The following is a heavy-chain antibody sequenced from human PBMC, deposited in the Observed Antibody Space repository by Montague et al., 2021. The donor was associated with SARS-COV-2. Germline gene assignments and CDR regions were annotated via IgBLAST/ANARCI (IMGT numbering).Heavy chain of an antibody. J-gene: IGHJ6*02. CDR3: AGDLSYYGMDV. CDR1: GFTFSSYD. Sequence: SLRLSCAASGFTFSSYDMHWVRQATGKGLEWVSAIGTAGDTYYPGSVKGRFTISRENAKNSLYLQMNSLRAGDTAVYYCAGDLSYYGMDVWGQGTTVTVSS. V-gene: IGHV3-13*04. CDR2: IGTAGDT.